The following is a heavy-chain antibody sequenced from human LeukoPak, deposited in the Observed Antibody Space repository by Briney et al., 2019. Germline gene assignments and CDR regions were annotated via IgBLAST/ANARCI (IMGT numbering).Heavy chain of an antibody. Sequence: PSETLSLTCAVSGGSISSGGYSWSWIRQPPGKGLEWIGYIYHSGSTYYNPSLKSRVTISVDTSKNQFSLKLSSVTAADTAVYYCARVPPGPSYYDFWSGYYRGADAFDIWGQGTMVTVSS. CDR1: GGSISSGGYS. CDR2: IYHSGST. D-gene: IGHD3-3*01. V-gene: IGHV4-30-2*01. J-gene: IGHJ3*02. CDR3: ARVPPGPSYYDFWSGYYRGADAFDI.